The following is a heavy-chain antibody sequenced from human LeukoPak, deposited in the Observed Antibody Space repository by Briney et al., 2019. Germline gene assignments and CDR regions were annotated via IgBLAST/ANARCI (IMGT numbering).Heavy chain of an antibody. CDR2: INPNSGGT. V-gene: IGHV1-2*02. J-gene: IGHJ5*02. D-gene: IGHD3-3*01. Sequence: ASVKVSCKASGYTFTGYYMHWVRQAPGQGLEWMGWINPNSGGTNYAQKFQGRVTMTRDTSISTAYMELSRLRSDDTAVYYCVRDVPTYYDFWSGQNWFDPWGQGTLVTVSS. CDR3: VRDVPTYYDFWSGQNWFDP. CDR1: GYTFTGYY.